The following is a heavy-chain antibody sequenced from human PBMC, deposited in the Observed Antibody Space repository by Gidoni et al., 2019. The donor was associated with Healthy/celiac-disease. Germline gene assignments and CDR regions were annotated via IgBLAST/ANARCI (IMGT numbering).Heavy chain of an antibody. Sequence: QVQLVESGGGVVQPGRSLSTSGAASGFTFSSYAMHWVRQAPGKGLEWVAVISYDGSNKYYADSVKGRFTSFRDNSKNTLYLQMNSLRAEDTAVYYCAREQVEFGEIGYYYGMDVWGQGTTVTVSS. CDR2: ISYDGSNK. J-gene: IGHJ6*02. CDR3: AREQVEFGEIGYYYGMDV. V-gene: IGHV3-30*01. D-gene: IGHD3-10*01. CDR1: GFTFSSYA.